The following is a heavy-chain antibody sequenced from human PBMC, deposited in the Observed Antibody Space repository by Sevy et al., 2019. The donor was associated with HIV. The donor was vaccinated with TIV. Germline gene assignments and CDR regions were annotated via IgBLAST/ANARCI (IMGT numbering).Heavy chain of an antibody. J-gene: IGHJ3*02. CDR1: GGSFSGYY. CDR2: LNHSGST. CDR3: ARRGELLHAFDI. V-gene: IGHV4-34*01. D-gene: IGHD1-26*01. Sequence: SETLSLTCAVYGGSFSGYYWSWIRQPPGKGLEGIGELNHSGSTYYNPSLKSRVTISVDTSKNQFSLKLSSVTAADTAVYYCARRGELLHAFDIWGQGTMVTVSS.